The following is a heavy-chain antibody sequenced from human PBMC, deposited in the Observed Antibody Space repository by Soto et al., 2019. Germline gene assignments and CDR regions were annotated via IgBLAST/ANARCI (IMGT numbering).Heavy chain of an antibody. CDR1: GFTFSSYA. J-gene: IGHJ5*02. CDR2: ISGSGGST. Sequence: PGGSLRLSCAASGFTFSSYAMSWVRQAPGKGLEWVSAISGSGGSTYYADSVKGRFTISRDNSKNTLYLQMNSLRAEDTAVYYCAKDLPPHIVVVPAAIRGVIDPWGQGTLVTVSS. D-gene: IGHD2-2*02. V-gene: IGHV3-23*01. CDR3: AKDLPPHIVVVPAAIRGVIDP.